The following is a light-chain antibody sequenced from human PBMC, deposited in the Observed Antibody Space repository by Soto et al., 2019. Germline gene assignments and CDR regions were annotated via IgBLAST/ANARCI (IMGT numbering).Light chain of an antibody. CDR1: QSVSRNN. CDR2: GAS. V-gene: IGKV3D-20*02. Sequence: ETVLTQTPGTLCLSPGERATLSSRASQSVSRNNLAWYQQRPGQPPRLLIYGASSRATGIPARFSGSGSGTDFTLTISSLEPEDFAVYYCQQRSNWPPGFGQGTRLEIK. CDR3: QQRSNWPPG. J-gene: IGKJ5*01.